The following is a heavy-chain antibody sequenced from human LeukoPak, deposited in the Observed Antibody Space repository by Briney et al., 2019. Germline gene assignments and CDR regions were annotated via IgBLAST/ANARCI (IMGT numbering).Heavy chain of an antibody. CDR1: GGTFTSYA. Sequence: GASVKVSCKASGGTFTSYAISWVRQAPGQGLEWMGWIHPSTGNPTYAQDFTGRFVFSLDTSVSTTYLQISILTAEDTAVYYCARSYQRWAELSLPDYWGQGTLVTVSS. CDR2: IHPSTGNP. D-gene: IGHD3-16*02. V-gene: IGHV7-4-1*02. J-gene: IGHJ4*02. CDR3: ARSYQRWAELSLPDY.